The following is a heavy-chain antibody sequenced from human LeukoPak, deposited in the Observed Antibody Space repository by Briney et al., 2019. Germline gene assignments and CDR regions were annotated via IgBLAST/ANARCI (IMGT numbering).Heavy chain of an antibody. D-gene: IGHD3-16*01. CDR2: INPNSGGT. Sequence: ASVTVSCKASGYTFTSYYMHWVRHAPGQALEWMGWINPNSGGTNYEQKLQGRVTMTTDTSTSTAYMELRSLGSDDTAVYYCARTYTNRPFDYWGQGTLVTVSS. CDR1: GYTFTSYY. CDR3: ARTYTNRPFDY. J-gene: IGHJ4*02. V-gene: IGHV1-2*02.